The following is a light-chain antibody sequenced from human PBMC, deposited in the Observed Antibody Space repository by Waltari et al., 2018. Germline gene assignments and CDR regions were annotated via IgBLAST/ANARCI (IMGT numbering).Light chain of an antibody. J-gene: IGKJ5*01. Sequence: IQLTQSPSSLSAFVGDRVTITCRASQGISSYLAWDQQKPGNAPNLLIYAAFTLQSGVPSRFSGSGSGTDFTLTISSLQPEDFATYYCQQFKTYPLTFGQGTRLEIK. CDR3: QQFKTYPLT. CDR1: QGISSY. V-gene: IGKV1-9*01. CDR2: AAF.